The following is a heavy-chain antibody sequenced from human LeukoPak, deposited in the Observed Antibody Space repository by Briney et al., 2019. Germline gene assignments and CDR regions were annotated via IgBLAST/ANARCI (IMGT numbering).Heavy chain of an antibody. J-gene: IGHJ5*02. D-gene: IGHD1-26*01. CDR2: ISGSGGST. CDR3: EKPRGVGANWFDP. V-gene: IGHV3-23*01. CDR1: GFTFSSYA. Sequence: GGSLRLSCAAAGFTFSSYAMSWVRQAPGKGLEWVSAISGSGGSTYYAGSVKGRFTISRDNSKNTLYLQMNSLRAEDTAVYYCEKPRGVGANWFDPWGQGTLVTVSS.